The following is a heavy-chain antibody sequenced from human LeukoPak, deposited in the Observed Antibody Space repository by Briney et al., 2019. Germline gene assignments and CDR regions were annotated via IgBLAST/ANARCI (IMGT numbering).Heavy chain of an antibody. CDR2: IIPIFGTA. D-gene: IGHD3-22*01. J-gene: IGHJ3*02. CDR1: GGTFSSYA. Sequence: SVKVSCKASGGTFSSYAISWVRQAPGQGLEWMGGIIPIFGTANYAQKFQGRVAITADESTSTAYMELSSLRSEDTAVYYCARDRSDHYYDSSGYYKVHAFVIWGQGTMVTVSS. V-gene: IGHV1-69*13. CDR3: ARDRSDHYYDSSGYYKVHAFVI.